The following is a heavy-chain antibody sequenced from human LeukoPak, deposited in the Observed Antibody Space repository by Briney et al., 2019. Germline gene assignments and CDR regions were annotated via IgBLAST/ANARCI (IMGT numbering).Heavy chain of an antibody. D-gene: IGHD3-16*02. CDR2: ISGSGNNT. Sequence: GGSLRLSCAASGLTFRSHAMTWVRQASGKGLEWVSVISGSGNNTYYADSVKGRFTISRDNSKNTLYLQMNSLGPEDTAVYYCAKGKDVWGSYRTEFDFWGQGTLVAVSS. CDR1: GLTFRSHA. CDR3: AKGKDVWGSYRTEFDF. V-gene: IGHV3-23*01. J-gene: IGHJ4*02.